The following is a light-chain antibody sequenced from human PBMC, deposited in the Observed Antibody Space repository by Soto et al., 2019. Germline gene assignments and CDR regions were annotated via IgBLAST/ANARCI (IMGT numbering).Light chain of an antibody. CDR2: DAS. Sequence: EIVLTQSPATLSLSPGDRAVLSCRASQSVSRSLTWYQHKPGQAPRLLIYDASTRATGIPRRFSGSGSGTEFTLTISSLEPEDFAVYYGQQRSNRFGGGTKVEIK. CDR3: QQRSNR. J-gene: IGKJ4*01. V-gene: IGKV3-11*01. CDR1: QSVSRS.